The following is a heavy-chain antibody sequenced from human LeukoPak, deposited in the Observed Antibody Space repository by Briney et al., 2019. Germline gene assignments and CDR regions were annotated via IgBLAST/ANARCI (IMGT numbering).Heavy chain of an antibody. Sequence: ASVKVSCKASGYTFTSYAMNWVRQASGQGLEWMGWINPNSGGTNSAVKFQGRVTTTRDTSISTAYMELSRLRFDDTAVYYCASGSSYDSSGRGFDYWGQGTLVTVSS. J-gene: IGHJ4*02. CDR3: ASGSSYDSSGRGFDY. CDR1: GYTFTSYA. D-gene: IGHD3-22*01. V-gene: IGHV1-2*02. CDR2: INPNSGGT.